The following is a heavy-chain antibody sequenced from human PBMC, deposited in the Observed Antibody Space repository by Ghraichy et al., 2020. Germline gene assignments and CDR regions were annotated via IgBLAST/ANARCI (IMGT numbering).Heavy chain of an antibody. D-gene: IGHD3-10*01. Sequence: ASVKVSCKASGYTFTSYGISWVRQAPGQGLEWMGWISAYNGNTNYAQKLQGRVTMTTDTSTSTAYMELRSLRSDDTAVYYCARGGVYYYGSGSYYPSYFVDYWGQGTLVTVSS. CDR1: GYTFTSYG. CDR2: ISAYNGNT. V-gene: IGHV1-18*01. CDR3: ARGGVYYYGSGSYYPSYFVDY. J-gene: IGHJ4*02.